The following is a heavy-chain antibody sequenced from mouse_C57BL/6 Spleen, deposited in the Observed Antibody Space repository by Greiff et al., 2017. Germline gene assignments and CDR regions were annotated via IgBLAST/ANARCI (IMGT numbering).Heavy chain of an antibody. CDR3: TREGGWYYGSSTHYFDY. CDR2: IYPGNSDT. V-gene: IGHV1-5*01. CDR1: GYTFTSYW. J-gene: IGHJ2*01. D-gene: IGHD1-1*01. Sequence: EVQLVESGTVLARPGASVKMSCKTSGYTFTSYWMHWVKQRPGQGLEWIGAIYPGNSDTSYNQKFKGKAKLTAVTSASTAYMELSSLTNEDSAVYYCTREGGWYYGSSTHYFDYWGQGTTLTVSS.